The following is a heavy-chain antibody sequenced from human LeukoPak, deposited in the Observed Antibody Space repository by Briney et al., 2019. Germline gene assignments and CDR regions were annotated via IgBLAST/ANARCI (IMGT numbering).Heavy chain of an antibody. V-gene: IGHV4-59*01. CDR1: GGSISSYY. D-gene: IGHD5-12*01. Sequence: SETLSLTCTVSGGSISSYYWSWIRQPPGKGLEWIGYIYYSGSTNYNPSLKSRVTISVDTSKNQFSLKLSSVTAADTAVYYCAGVEYSGYDLGDWFDPWGQGTLVTVSS. CDR3: AGVEYSGYDLGDWFDP. J-gene: IGHJ5*02. CDR2: IYYSGST.